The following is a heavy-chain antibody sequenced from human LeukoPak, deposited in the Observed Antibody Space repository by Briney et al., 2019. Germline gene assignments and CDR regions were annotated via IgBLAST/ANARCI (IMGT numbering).Heavy chain of an antibody. D-gene: IGHD6-19*01. V-gene: IGHV3-33*01. CDR2: IWYDGSNK. CDR1: GFTFSSYG. Sequence: GGSPRLSCAASGFTFSSYGMHWVRQAPGKGLEWVAVIWYDGSNKYYADSVKGRFTISRDNSKNTLYLQMNSLRAEDTAVYYCARDGYSSGWYDYWGQGTLVTVSS. J-gene: IGHJ4*02. CDR3: ARDGYSSGWYDY.